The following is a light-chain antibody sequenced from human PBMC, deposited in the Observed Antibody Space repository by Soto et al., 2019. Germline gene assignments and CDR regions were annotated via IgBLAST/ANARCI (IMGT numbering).Light chain of an antibody. CDR2: EVS. CDR1: SSDVGGYHY. CDR3: SSYAGSNNSVV. Sequence: QSALTQPPSASGSPGQSVTISCTGTSSDVGGYHYVSWYQQHPGKAPKLMIYEVSKRPSGVPDRFAGSKSGNTASLNVSGLQAEDEADYYGSSYAGSNNSVVFCGGTKLTVL. J-gene: IGLJ2*01. V-gene: IGLV2-8*01.